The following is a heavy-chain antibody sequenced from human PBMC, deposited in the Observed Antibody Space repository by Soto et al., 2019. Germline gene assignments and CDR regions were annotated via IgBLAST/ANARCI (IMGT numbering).Heavy chain of an antibody. CDR2: VFSTVSA. CDR3: ARDGMTTGDT. Sequence: SETLYPPCIVSGASVRSYTWSWVRQPANKGLEWIGRVFSTVSATYNPSLKSRVSISMDTPENRISLKLDSVTAADAGVYFCARDGMTTGDTWGPGTLVTVSS. V-gene: IGHV4-4*07. CDR1: GASVRSYT. J-gene: IGHJ4*02. D-gene: IGHD2-21*02.